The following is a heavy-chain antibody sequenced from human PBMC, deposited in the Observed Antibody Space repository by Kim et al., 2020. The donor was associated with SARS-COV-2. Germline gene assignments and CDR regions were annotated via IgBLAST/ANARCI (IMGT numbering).Heavy chain of an antibody. Sequence: ASVKVSCKASGYTFTSYAMNWVRQAPGQGLEWMGWINTNTGNPTYAQGFTGRFVFSLDTSVSTAYLQISSLKAEDTAVYYCARDPLRYFDWPNYYYYYGMDVWGQGATVTVSS. CDR2: INTNTGNP. V-gene: IGHV7-4-1*02. CDR3: ARDPLRYFDWPNYYYYYGMDV. CDR1: GYTFTSYA. D-gene: IGHD3-9*01. J-gene: IGHJ6*02.